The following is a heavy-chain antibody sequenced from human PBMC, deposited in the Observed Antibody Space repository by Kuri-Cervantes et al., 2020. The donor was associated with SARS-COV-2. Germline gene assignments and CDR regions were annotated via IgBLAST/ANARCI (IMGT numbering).Heavy chain of an antibody. CDR2: ISYDGNTT. V-gene: IGHV3-30-3*01. Sequence: GESLKISVAASGFTLSSYAIHWVRKAQGKGLEWVAFISYDGNTTYYAGSVKGRFTISRDNSRNSLILQMNSLRTEDTAISYCASDRVGVHDCWGQGTLVTVSS. D-gene: IGHD2-21*01. CDR1: GFTLSSYA. J-gene: IGHJ4*02. CDR3: ASDRVGVHDC.